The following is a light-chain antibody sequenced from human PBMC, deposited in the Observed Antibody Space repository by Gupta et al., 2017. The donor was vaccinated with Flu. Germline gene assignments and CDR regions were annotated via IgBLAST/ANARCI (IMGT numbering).Light chain of an antibody. V-gene: IGKV1-5*03. CDR3: QQDGRYSMN. Sequence: PSTLSASVGDRGTIACRTSQSNSSWLAWYHQKPGKAPKLLIYKASSLEGGVPSRFSGSGSGTEFTLTISSLQTDDFATYYCQQDGRYSMNFGHGTKVYFK. CDR2: KAS. J-gene: IGKJ3*01. CDR1: QSNSSW.